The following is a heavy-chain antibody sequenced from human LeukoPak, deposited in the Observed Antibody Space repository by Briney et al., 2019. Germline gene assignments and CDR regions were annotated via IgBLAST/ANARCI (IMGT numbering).Heavy chain of an antibody. CDR3: ARGQGSYDAFDI. V-gene: IGHV1-8*01. J-gene: IGHJ3*02. CDR1: GYTFTSYD. D-gene: IGHD3-10*01. CDR2: MNPNSGST. Sequence: ASVKVSCKASGYTFTSYDINWVRQATRQGLEWMGWMNPNSGSTGYAQKFQGRVTMTRNTSISTAYMELSSLRSEDTAVYYCARGQGSYDAFDIWGQGTMVTVSS.